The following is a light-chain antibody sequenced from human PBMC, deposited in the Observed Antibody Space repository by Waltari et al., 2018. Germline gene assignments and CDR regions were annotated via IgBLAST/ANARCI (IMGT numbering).Light chain of an antibody. V-gene: IGLV2-14*01. CDR1: GSDVGGYNY. CDR2: EVS. Sequence: QSALTQPASVSASPGQSITISCTGTGSDVGGYNYVSWYHYHPGKAPQLMIYEVSNRPSGVSNRFSGSKSGNTASLTISGLQAEDEADYYCSSYTSSGTYVFGTGTKVTVL. CDR3: SSYTSSGTYV. J-gene: IGLJ1*01.